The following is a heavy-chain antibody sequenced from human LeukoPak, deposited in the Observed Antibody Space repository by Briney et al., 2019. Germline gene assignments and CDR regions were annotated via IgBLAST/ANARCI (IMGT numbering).Heavy chain of an antibody. V-gene: IGHV3-30*18. Sequence: GGSLRLSCAASGFTFDTYGMHWVRQAPGKGLEWVAVISHDGVDKYYADSVKGRFTISRDNSKNTVSLQVNSLRAEDTAAYYRAKGGYCSATRCYVGKGMDDWGQGTLVTVSS. D-gene: IGHD2-2*01. CDR3: AKGGYCSATRCYVGKGMDD. CDR2: ISHDGVDK. J-gene: IGHJ4*02. CDR1: GFTFDTYG.